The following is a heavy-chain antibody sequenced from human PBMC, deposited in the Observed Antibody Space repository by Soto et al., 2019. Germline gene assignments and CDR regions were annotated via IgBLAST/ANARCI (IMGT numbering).Heavy chain of an antibody. CDR3: ARGGSYYAH. D-gene: IGHD3-16*01. J-gene: IGHJ4*02. V-gene: IGHV1-2*02. CDR2: SNSVSGGT. CDR1: GNTHTIYF. Sequence: QVQLVQSGAEVKQPRASVRVSCKASGNTHTIYFIHWLRQAPGQGLEWMGWSNSVSGGTNYAPRFRGRVSMTRDTSSATAFMDLSGLRSDDTAVYYCARGGSYYAHWGQGTLVTVSS.